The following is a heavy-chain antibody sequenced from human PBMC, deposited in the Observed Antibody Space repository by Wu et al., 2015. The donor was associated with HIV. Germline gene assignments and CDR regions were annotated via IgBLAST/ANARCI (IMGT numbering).Heavy chain of an antibody. D-gene: IGHD4-17*01. CDR3: ARRLKRAKGYGTQWYFDV. Sequence: QVQLVQSGAEVKKPGSSVKVSCKSSRGTFTSYAISWVRQAPGQGLEWMGGIIPIFGTLNYAQKFQGRLTITADESTGTAYMELSSLRSEDTALYYCARRLKRAKGYGTQWYFDVWAWHLVTVSS. CDR2: IIPIFGTL. J-gene: IGHJ2*01. V-gene: IGHV1-69*12. CDR1: RGTFTSYA.